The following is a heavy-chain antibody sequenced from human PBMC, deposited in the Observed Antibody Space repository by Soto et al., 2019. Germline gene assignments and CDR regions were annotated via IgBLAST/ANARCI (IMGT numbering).Heavy chain of an antibody. CDR1: GDSISSFY. D-gene: IGHD2-2*01. CDR2: IFSSGST. Sequence: PSETLSLTCTVSGDSISSFYWTWIRQPPGKGLEWVGYIFSSGSTNYNPSLKSRVTISVDTSENQFSLKLTSVTAADTAVYYCARVGYCSSTPYSPIGYIEYWGQQTLVTISS. V-gene: IGHV4-59*01. CDR3: ARVGYCSSTPYSPIGYIEY. J-gene: IGHJ4*02.